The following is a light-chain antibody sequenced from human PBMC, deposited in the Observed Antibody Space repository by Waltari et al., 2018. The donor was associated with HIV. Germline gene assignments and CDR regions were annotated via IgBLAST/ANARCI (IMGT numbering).Light chain of an antibody. CDR1: SSNIGSNY. CDR2: RNK. V-gene: IGLV1-47*01. CDR3: AASDDSLSGRV. Sequence: QSVLTQPPSASGTPGQRVTISCSGSSSNIGSNYVYWYQQLPGTAPKLLIYRNKRRPAGVPNRFSGSKSVTSASLAISGLRSEDEADYYCAASDDSLSGRVFGGGTKLTVL. J-gene: IGLJ3*02.